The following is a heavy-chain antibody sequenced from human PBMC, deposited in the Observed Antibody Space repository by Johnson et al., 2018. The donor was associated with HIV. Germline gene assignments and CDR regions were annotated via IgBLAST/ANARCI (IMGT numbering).Heavy chain of an antibody. CDR2: IKSKTDGGTT. D-gene: IGHD6-6*01. J-gene: IGHJ3*02. CDR3: ARAGSSSSGPRAFDI. Sequence: VQLVESGGGLVMPGASLRLSCAVYGLSFSKAWMSWVRQAPGKGLEWVGRIKSKTDGGTTDYAPPVKGRFTIARDDSKNTLYLQMNSLRAEDTAVYYCARAGSSSSGPRAFDIWGQGTMVTVSS. CDR1: GLSFSKAW. V-gene: IGHV3-15*01.